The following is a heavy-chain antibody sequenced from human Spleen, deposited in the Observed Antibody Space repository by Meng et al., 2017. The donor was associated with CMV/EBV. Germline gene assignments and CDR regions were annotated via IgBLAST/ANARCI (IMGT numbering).Heavy chain of an antibody. J-gene: IGHJ6*02. D-gene: IGHD2-2*01. CDR1: GYRFASHW. CDR3: VRHGGASELCSTSSCINYYYYFGMDV. CDR2: IYPDDSDT. V-gene: IGHV5-51*01. Sequence: GESLKISCKGSGYRFASHWIGWGRQMPGKGLEWMGIIYPDDSDTRYSPSFQDQVTISADKSINIAYLEWSSLKASDTAMYYCVRHGGASELCSTSSCINYYYYFGMDVWGQGTTVTVSS.